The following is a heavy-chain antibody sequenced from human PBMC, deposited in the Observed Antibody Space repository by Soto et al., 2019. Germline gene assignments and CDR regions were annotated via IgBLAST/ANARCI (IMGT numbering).Heavy chain of an antibody. CDR3: ARKGGGSGYYYYRRGV. CDR1: GYTFTSYA. J-gene: IGHJ6*02. Sequence: ASVKVSCKASGYTFTSYAIHWVRQAPGQRLEWMGWINAGNGNTEYSQSFQGRVTFTRDTSATTAYMELSSLRSEDTAVYYCARKGGGSGYYYYRRGVWGQRTTVAVYS. CDR2: INAGNGNT. V-gene: IGHV1-3*01. D-gene: IGHD1-26*01.